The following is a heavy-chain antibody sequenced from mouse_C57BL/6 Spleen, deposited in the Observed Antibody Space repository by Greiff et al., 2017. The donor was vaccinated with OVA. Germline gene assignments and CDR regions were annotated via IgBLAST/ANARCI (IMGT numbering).Heavy chain of an antibody. D-gene: IGHD4-1*01. CDR3: ARTGTRGAWFAY. J-gene: IGHJ3*01. V-gene: IGHV1-63*01. CDR1: GYTFTNYW. CDR2: IYPGGGYT. Sequence: QVQLKQSGAELVRPGTSVKMSCKASGYTFTNYWIGWAKQRPGHGLEWIGDIYPGGGYTNYNEKFKGKATLTADKSSSTAYMQFSSLTSEDSAIYYCARTGTRGAWFAYWGQGTLVTVSA.